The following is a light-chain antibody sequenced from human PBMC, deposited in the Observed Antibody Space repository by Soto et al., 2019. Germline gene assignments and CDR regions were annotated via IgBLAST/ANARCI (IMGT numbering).Light chain of an antibody. CDR3: CSYVGSNIWV. Sequence: QSVLTQPPSASGSPGRSVTISCSGTRSDLGDYNSVSWYQQHPGKAPKLMIYGVSKRPPGVPDRFSGSKSGNAAFLTVSGLQAEDEADYYCCSYVGSNIWVFGGGTKVTVL. CDR1: RSDLGDYNS. V-gene: IGLV2-8*01. CDR2: GVS. J-gene: IGLJ3*02.